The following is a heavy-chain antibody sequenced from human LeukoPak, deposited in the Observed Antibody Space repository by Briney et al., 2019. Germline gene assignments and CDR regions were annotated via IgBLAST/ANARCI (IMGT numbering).Heavy chain of an antibody. Sequence: SETLSLTCAVSGGSISSSNWWSWVRQPPGKGLEWIGKIYHSGSTNYNPFLKSRVTISVDKSKNQFSLKLSSVTAADTAVYYCARGRATITMVRGVIRWFDPWGQGTLVTVSS. D-gene: IGHD3-10*01. V-gene: IGHV4-4*02. J-gene: IGHJ5*02. CDR1: GGSISSSNW. CDR2: IYHSGST. CDR3: ARGRATITMVRGVIRWFDP.